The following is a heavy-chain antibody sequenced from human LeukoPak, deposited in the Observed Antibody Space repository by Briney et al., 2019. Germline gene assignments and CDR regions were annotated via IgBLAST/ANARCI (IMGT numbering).Heavy chain of an antibody. CDR1: GGSISSGSYY. CDR2: IYYSGST. J-gene: IGHJ5*02. CDR3: ARDKECFDP. V-gene: IGHV4-61*01. Sequence: SQTLSLTCTVSGGSISSGSYYWSWIRQPPGKGLEWIGYIYYSGSTNYNPSLKSRVTISVDTSKNQFSLKLSSVTAADTAVYYCARDKECFDPWGQGTLVTVSS. D-gene: IGHD3-3*01.